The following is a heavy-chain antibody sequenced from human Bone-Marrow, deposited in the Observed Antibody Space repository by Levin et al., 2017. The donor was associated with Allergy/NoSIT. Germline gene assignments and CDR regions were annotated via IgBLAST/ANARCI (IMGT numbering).Heavy chain of an antibody. D-gene: IGHD3-22*01. CDR2: INHSGST. CDR3: ARSVYYYDSSEGGKYYFDY. Sequence: PSQTLSLTCAVYGGSFSGYYWSWIRQPPGKGLEWIGEINHSGSTNYNPSLKSRVTISVDTSKNQFSLKLSSVTAADTAVYYCARSVYYYDSSEGGKYYFDYWGQGTLVTVSS. CDR1: GGSFSGYY. J-gene: IGHJ4*02. V-gene: IGHV4-34*01.